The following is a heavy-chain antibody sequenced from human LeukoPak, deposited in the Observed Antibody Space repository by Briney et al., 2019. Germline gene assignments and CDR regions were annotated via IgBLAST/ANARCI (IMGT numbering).Heavy chain of an antibody. CDR3: ARDLITRVTH. V-gene: IGHV3-48*03. J-gene: IGHJ4*02. CDR1: GFTFSSYE. D-gene: IGHD3-10*01. Sequence: GGSLRLSCAASGFTFSSYEMNWVRQAPGKGLEWVSYISSSGTMVYYADSVKGRFTISRDNAQNSLYLQMNSLRAEDTAVYYCARDLITRVTHRGQGTLVTVSS. CDR2: ISSSGTMV.